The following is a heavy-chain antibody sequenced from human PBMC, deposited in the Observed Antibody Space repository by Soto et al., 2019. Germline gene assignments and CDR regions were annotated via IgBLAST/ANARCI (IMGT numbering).Heavy chain of an antibody. D-gene: IGHD3-10*01. CDR2: IYYSGST. CDR3: ALNYYGSGSYQLNDY. Sequence: SETLSLTCTVSGGSISSYYWSWIRQPPGKGLEWIGYIYYSGSTNYNPSLKSRVNISVDTSKNQFSLKLSSVTAADTAVYYCALNYYGSGSYQLNDYWGQGTLVTVSS. J-gene: IGHJ4*02. CDR1: GGSISSYY. V-gene: IGHV4-59*01.